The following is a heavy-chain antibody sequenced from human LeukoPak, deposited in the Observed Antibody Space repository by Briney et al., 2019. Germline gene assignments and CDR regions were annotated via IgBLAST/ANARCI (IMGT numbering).Heavy chain of an antibody. CDR2: IKQDGSEK. CDR1: GFTLSYYW. V-gene: IGHV3-7*01. D-gene: IGHD6-19*01. CDR3: ARGISGWYHFDY. Sequence: GGSLRLPCAASGFTLSYYWMIWVRQAPGKGLEWVANIKQDGSEKYYVDSVKGRFTISRDNAKNSLYLQMNSLRAEDTAVYYCARGISGWYHFDYWGQGTLVAVSS. J-gene: IGHJ4*02.